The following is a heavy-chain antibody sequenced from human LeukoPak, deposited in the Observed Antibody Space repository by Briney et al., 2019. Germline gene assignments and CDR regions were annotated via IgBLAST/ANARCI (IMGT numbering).Heavy chain of an antibody. CDR2: IIPIFGTA. J-gene: IGHJ3*02. CDR1: GYTFTSYG. Sequence: SVKVSCTASGYTFTSYGISWVRQAPGQGLEWMGGIIPIFGTANYAQKFKGRVTITADESKSTAYMELSSLRSEDTAVYYCARRAVAGLGAFDIWGQGTMVTVSS. V-gene: IGHV1-69*13. CDR3: ARRAVAGLGAFDI. D-gene: IGHD6-19*01.